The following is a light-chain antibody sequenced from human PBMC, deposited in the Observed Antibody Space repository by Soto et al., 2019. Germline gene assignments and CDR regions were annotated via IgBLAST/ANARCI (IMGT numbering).Light chain of an antibody. V-gene: IGLV2-14*01. CDR1: SSDVGGYNY. J-gene: IGLJ2*01. CDR2: DVR. CDR3: SSYTSSSIPVV. Sequence: QSVLTQPASVSGSPGQSITISCTGTSSDVGGYNYVSWYQQHPGKAPKLMIYDVRNRPSGVSNRFSGSKSGNTASLTISGLQAEDEADYYCSSYTSSSIPVVFGGGTKLTVL.